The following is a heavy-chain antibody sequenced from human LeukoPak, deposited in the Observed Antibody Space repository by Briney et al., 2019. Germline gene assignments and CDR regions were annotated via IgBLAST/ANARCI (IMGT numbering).Heavy chain of an antibody. D-gene: IGHD1-26*01. Sequence: SVKVSCKASGGTFSSYAISWVRQAPGQGLEWMGGTIPIFGTANYAQKFQGRVTITTDESTSTAYMELSSLRSEDTAVYYCARVAEVGATLYYFDYWGQGTLVTVSS. CDR2: TIPIFGTA. CDR1: GGTFSSYA. V-gene: IGHV1-69*05. CDR3: ARVAEVGATLYYFDY. J-gene: IGHJ4*02.